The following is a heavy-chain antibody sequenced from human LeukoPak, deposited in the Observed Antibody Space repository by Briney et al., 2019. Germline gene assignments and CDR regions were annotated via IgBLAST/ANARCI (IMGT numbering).Heavy chain of an antibody. D-gene: IGHD3-22*01. Sequence: GGSLRLSCGVSGFAFGSEAMNWVRQSPARGLEWVASISPGGGTTYYADSVKGRFTISRDNSKNTLYLQMNSLRAEDTAVYYCAKDPYYYDSSGYPGEDYWGQGTLVTVSS. J-gene: IGHJ4*02. CDR2: ISPGGGTT. CDR1: GFAFGSEA. CDR3: AKDPYYYDSSGYPGEDY. V-gene: IGHV3-23*01.